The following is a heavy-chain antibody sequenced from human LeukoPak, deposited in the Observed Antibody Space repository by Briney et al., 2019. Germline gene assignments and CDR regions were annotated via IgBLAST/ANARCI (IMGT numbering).Heavy chain of an antibody. J-gene: IGHJ4*02. CDR2: ISYDGSNK. CDR3: AKDGPSYDSSGYYLDYFDY. Sequence: GGSLRLSCAASGFTFSSYGMHCVRQAPGKGLEWVAVISYDGSNKYYADSVKGRFTISRDNSKNTLYLQMNSLRAEDTAVYYCAKDGPSYDSSGYYLDYFDYWGQGTLVTVSS. CDR1: GFTFSSYG. D-gene: IGHD3-22*01. V-gene: IGHV3-30*18.